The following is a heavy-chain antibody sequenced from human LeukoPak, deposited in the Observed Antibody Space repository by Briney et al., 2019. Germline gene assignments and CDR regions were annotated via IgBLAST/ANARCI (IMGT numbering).Heavy chain of an antibody. D-gene: IGHD6-13*01. CDR3: ARDRRSSSWIGGFDY. J-gene: IGHJ4*02. V-gene: IGHV1-46*01. Sequence: ASVKVSCKASGYTFTGYYIHWVRQAPGQGLEWMGIINPSGGSTSYAQKFQGRVTMTRDMSTSTVYMELSSLRSEDTAVYYCARDRRSSSWIGGFDYWGQGTLVTVSS. CDR1: GYTFTGYY. CDR2: INPSGGST.